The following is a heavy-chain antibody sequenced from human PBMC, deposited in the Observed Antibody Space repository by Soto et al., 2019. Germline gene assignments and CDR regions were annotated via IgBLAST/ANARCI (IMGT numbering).Heavy chain of an antibody. CDR3: ARHSTRGVPIDY. CDR2: IYHSGST. V-gene: IGHV4-30-2*01. J-gene: IGHJ4*02. CDR1: RWSTSHEDKT. D-gene: IGHD3-10*01. Sequence: LSLTEGSSRWSTSHEDKTWTWIRQPPGKGLEWIGYIYHSGSTYYNPSLKSRVTISVDRSKNQFSLKLSSVTAADTAVYYCARHSTRGVPIDYWGQGTLVTVSS.